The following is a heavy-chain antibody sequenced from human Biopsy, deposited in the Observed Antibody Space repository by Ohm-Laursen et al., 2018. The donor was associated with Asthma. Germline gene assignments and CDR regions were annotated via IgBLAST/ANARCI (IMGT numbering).Heavy chain of an antibody. D-gene: IGHD3-3*01. CDR1: GGSMTPTSHY. CDR2: ISYGGKT. J-gene: IGHJ6*02. CDR3: ARRITIFGVVQKDHGMDA. Sequence: SDTLSLTWTVSGGSMTPTSHYWDWIRQAPGKGLEWIGYISYGGKTSYNPSLKNRVTISRDMSKNQFSLRLTSVTAADTAVYFCARRITIFGVVQKDHGMDAWGQGTTVTVS. V-gene: IGHV4-39*01.